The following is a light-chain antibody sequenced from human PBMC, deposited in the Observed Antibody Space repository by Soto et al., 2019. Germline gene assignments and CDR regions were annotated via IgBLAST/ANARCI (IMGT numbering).Light chain of an antibody. CDR3: CSDAGRSTYV. J-gene: IGLJ1*01. Sequence: QSVLTQPASVSGSPGQSITISCTVGSYNFVSWYQQHPGKAPKVLIYEVSKRPSGVSDRFSGSKSGNTASLTISGLQAEDEADYYCCSDAGRSTYVFGTGTKVTV. CDR2: EVS. V-gene: IGLV2-23*02. CDR1: GSYNF.